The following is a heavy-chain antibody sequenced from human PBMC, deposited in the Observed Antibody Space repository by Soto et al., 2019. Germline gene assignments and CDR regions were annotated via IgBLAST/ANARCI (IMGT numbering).Heavy chain of an antibody. D-gene: IGHD6-19*01. Sequence: PGGSLRLSCAASGFTFSSYAMGWVRQAPGKGLEWVSVISGNGGDTYYADSVKGRFTISRDNSKNTLYLQMNSLSAEDTAVFYCAKKVPGREPFEHWGQGTLVTVSS. V-gene: IGHV3-23*01. CDR3: AKKVPGREPFEH. CDR1: GFTFSSYA. J-gene: IGHJ1*01. CDR2: ISGNGGDT.